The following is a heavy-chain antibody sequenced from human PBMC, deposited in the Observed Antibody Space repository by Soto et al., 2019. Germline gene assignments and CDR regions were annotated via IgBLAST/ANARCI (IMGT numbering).Heavy chain of an antibody. CDR1: GGSISSSSYY. CDR2: IYYSGST. V-gene: IGHV4-39*01. J-gene: IGHJ5*02. Sequence: PSETLSLTCPVSGGSISSSSYYWGWIRQPPGKGLEWIGSIYYSGSTYYNPSLKSRVTISVDTSKNQFSLKLSSVTAADTAVYYCARLTSDWFDPWGQGTLVTVSS. CDR3: ARLTSDWFDP.